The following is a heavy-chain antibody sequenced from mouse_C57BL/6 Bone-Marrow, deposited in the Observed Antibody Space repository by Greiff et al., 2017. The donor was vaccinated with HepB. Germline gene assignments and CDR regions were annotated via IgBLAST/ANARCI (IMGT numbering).Heavy chain of an antibody. CDR1: GFNIKDDY. J-gene: IGHJ2*01. D-gene: IGHD1-1*01. Sequence: VQLQQSGAELVRPGASVKLSCTASGFNIKDDYMHWVKQRPEQGLEWIGWIDPENGDTEYASKFQGKATLPADTSSNTAYLQRSSLTSEDTAVYYCTTLYYYGSSCPFDDWGQGTTLTASS. CDR3: TTLYYYGSSCPFDD. V-gene: IGHV14-4*01. CDR2: IDPENGDT.